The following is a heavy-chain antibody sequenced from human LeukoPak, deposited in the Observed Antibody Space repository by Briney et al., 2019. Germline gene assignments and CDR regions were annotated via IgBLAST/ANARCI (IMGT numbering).Heavy chain of an antibody. Sequence: PGGSLRLSCAASGFTFNTYGMNRVRQAPGKGLEWVSAIVGSGGRTYYADSVKGRFTISRDNSKNTFHLQMNSLRAEDTAVYYCAKDYSDSRVGDVFFEYWGQGTLVTVSS. CDR1: GFTFNTYG. J-gene: IGHJ4*02. CDR2: IVGSGGRT. V-gene: IGHV3-23*01. D-gene: IGHD1-26*01. CDR3: AKDYSDSRVGDVFFEY.